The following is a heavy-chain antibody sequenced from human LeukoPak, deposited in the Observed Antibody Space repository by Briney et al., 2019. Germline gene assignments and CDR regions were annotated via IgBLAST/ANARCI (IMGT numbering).Heavy chain of an antibody. Sequence: SGGSLRLSCAASGFTFSSYSMNWVRQAPGKGLEWVSSISSSSSYIYYADSVKGRFTISRDNAKNSLYLQMNSLRAEDTAVYYCARMFMASGGGFDYWGQGTLVTVSS. V-gene: IGHV3-21*01. D-gene: IGHD3-16*01. CDR2: ISSSSSYI. CDR1: GFTFSSYS. CDR3: ARMFMASGGGFDY. J-gene: IGHJ4*02.